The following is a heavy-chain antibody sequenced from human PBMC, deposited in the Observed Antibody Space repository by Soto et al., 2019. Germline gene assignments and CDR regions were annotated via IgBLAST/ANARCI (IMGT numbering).Heavy chain of an antibody. J-gene: IGHJ1*01. V-gene: IGHV1-8*01. Sequence: ASVKVSCKASGYTFTSYDINWVRQPTGQGREWMGWMNPNSAKTGYAQKFQGRVTMTRNTSTSTAYMELSSLRSEDTAVYYCARGLSMVRGATAAYWAQGTLVTASS. CDR3: ARGLSMVRGATAAY. CDR2: MNPNSAKT. CDR1: GYTFTSYD. D-gene: IGHD3-10*01.